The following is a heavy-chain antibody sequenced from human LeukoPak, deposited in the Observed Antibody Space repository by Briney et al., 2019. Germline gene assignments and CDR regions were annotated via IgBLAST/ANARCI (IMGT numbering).Heavy chain of an antibody. J-gene: IGHJ4*02. CDR1: GGSFSGYY. D-gene: IGHD5/OR15-5a*01. CDR3: ASSVEGSY. V-gene: IGHV4-34*01. Sequence: PSETLSLTCAVYGGSFSGYYWSWVRQPPGKGLEWIGEINHSGSTIYNPYLKSRVTISVDTSKNQFSLKLSSVTAADTAVYYSASSVEGSYWGQGTLVTVSS. CDR2: INHSGST.